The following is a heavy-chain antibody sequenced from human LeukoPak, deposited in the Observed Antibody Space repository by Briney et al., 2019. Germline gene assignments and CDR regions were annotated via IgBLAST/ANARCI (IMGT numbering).Heavy chain of an antibody. CDR1: GYTFTDYY. CDR2: VDPEDGET. V-gene: IGHV1-69-2*01. Sequence: GASVKISCKVSGYTFTDYYMHWVQHAPGKGLEWMGLVDPEDGETIYAEKFQGRVTITADTSTDTAYMELSSLRSEDTAVYYCATFRIAGAGTRYWLDPWGQGTLVTVSS. D-gene: IGHD6-19*01. J-gene: IGHJ5*02. CDR3: ATFRIAGAGTRYWLDP.